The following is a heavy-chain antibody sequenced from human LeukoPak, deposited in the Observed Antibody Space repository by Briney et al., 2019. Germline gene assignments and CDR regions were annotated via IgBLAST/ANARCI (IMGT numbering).Heavy chain of an antibody. CDR1: GYSFTTFW. V-gene: IGHV5-51*01. CDR2: ICPGDSDT. J-gene: IGHJ3*02. Sequence: GESLKISCKGSGYSFTTFWIGWVRQMPGKGLEWLGIICPGDSDTRYSPSFQGQVTISADKSISTAYLQWSSLKASDTAMYYCARRGYCSGGSCYMGAFDIWGQGTMVTVSS. D-gene: IGHD2-15*01. CDR3: ARRGYCSGGSCYMGAFDI.